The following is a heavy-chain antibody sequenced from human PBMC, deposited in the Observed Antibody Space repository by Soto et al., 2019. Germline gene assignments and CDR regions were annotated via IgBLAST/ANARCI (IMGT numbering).Heavy chain of an antibody. D-gene: IGHD6-13*01. Sequence: SETPSLTCAISGDSVSSNSAAWNWIRQSPSRGLEWLGRTYYRSKWYNDYAVSVKSRITINPDTSKNQFSLQLNSVTPEDTAVYYCAGSGYRSSWYNLNPMDVWGQGTTVTVSS. CDR3: AGSGYRSSWYNLNPMDV. V-gene: IGHV6-1*01. J-gene: IGHJ6*02. CDR1: GDSVSSNSAA. CDR2: TYYRSKWYN.